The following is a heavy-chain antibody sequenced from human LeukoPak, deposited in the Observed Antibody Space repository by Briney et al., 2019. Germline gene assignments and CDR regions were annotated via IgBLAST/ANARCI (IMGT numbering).Heavy chain of an antibody. J-gene: IGHJ4*02. CDR2: ISWNRGSI. Sequence: PGRSLRLSCAASGFTFDDYGMHWVRQAPGKGLEWVSGISWNRGSIGYADSVKGRFTISRDNAKNSLYLQMNSLRAEDTALYYCAKAYYGYSGYDPSYYFDYWGQGTLVTVSS. CDR3: AKAYYGYSGYDPSYYFDY. CDR1: GFTFDDYG. V-gene: IGHV3-9*01. D-gene: IGHD5-12*01.